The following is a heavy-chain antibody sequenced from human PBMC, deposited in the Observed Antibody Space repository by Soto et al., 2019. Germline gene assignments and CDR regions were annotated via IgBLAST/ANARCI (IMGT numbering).Heavy chain of an antibody. V-gene: IGHV1-18*01. CDR3: ARGVSSSAWYVLGY. CDR2: ISAYNANT. D-gene: IGHD6-19*01. CDR1: GYTFNSYD. J-gene: IGHJ4*02. Sequence: ASVKVSCKASGYTFNSYDISWVRQAPGQGLEWMGWISAYNANTNYAQKFQGRVTMTTDTSTSTAYMELRSLRSDDTAVYYCARGVSSSAWYVLGYWGPGTLVTV.